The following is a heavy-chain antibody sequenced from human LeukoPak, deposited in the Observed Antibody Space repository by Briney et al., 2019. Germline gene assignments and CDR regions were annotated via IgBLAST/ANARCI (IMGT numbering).Heavy chain of an antibody. D-gene: IGHD3-10*01. V-gene: IGHV3-9*01. Sequence: GGSLRLSCAASGFTFDDYAMHWVRQAPGKGLEWVSGLSWNSGTIGYADSVKGRFTISRDDSKNTVYLQMNSLTVDDTAMYYCARGPDPVVRGPRRAFDLWGQGTMVTVSS. CDR1: GFTFDDYA. CDR3: ARGPDPVVRGPRRAFDL. CDR2: LSWNSGTI. J-gene: IGHJ3*01.